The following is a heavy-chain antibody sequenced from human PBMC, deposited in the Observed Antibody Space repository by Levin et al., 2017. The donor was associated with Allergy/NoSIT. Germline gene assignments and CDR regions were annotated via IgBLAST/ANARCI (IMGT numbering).Heavy chain of an antibody. D-gene: IGHD3-22*01. CDR3: AQSAMITWFDP. Sequence: SCTASTFTFSSFAMTWVRQAPGQGLEWVSSITGSGTTTYYADSVKGRFTISRDNSRNTLFLQMNNLRAEDTAVYYCAQSAMITWFDPWDQGTLVTVSS. CDR1: TFTFSSFA. J-gene: IGHJ5*02. CDR2: ITGSGTTT. V-gene: IGHV3-23*01.